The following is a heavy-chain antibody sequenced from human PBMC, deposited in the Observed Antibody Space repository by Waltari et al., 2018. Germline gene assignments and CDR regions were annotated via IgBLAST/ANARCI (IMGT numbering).Heavy chain of an antibody. Sequence: QVQLVQSGAEVKKPGASVKVSCKASGYTFTGYYMHWVRQAPGQGLEWMGRINPNSGGTNYAQKFQGRVTMTRDTSISTAYMELSSLRSDDTAVYYCARVTSAPYYDFWSGQSSGYYGMDVWGQGTMVTVSS. D-gene: IGHD3-3*01. V-gene: IGHV1-2*06. J-gene: IGHJ6*02. CDR3: ARVTSAPYYDFWSGQSSGYYGMDV. CDR2: INPNSGGT. CDR1: GYTFTGYY.